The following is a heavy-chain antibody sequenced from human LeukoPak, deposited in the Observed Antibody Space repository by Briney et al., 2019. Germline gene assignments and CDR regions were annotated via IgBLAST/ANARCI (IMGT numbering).Heavy chain of an antibody. CDR2: INHSGST. CDR1: GGSFSGYY. Sequence: PSETLSLTCAVYGGSFSGYYWSWIRQPPGKGLEWIGEINHSGSTNYNPSLKSRVTISVDTSKNQFSLKLSSVTAADTAVYYCARGYSYGSGRGYFDLWGRGTLVTVSS. V-gene: IGHV4-34*01. D-gene: IGHD5-18*01. J-gene: IGHJ2*01. CDR3: ARGYSYGSGRGYFDL.